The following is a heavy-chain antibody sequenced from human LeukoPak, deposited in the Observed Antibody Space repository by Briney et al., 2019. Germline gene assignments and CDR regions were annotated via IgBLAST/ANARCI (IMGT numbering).Heavy chain of an antibody. CDR2: IWYDGSNK. Sequence: PGGSLRLSCAASGFTVKIYGIQCARQAPGKGLEWVAVIWYDGSNKYYADSVKGRFTISRDNSKNTLYLQMNSLRTEDTAVYYCTRGVMTIDYWGRGPLVSVSS. CDR1: GFTVKIYG. V-gene: IGHV3-33*01. CDR3: TRGVMTIDY. J-gene: IGHJ4*02. D-gene: IGHD4/OR15-4a*01.